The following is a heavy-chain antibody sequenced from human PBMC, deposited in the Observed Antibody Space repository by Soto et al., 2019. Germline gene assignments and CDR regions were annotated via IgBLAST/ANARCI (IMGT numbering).Heavy chain of an antibody. CDR3: ARSPVGDAFNV. CDR1: GFTFSSYS. V-gene: IGHV3-21*01. Sequence: EVQLVESGGGLVKPGGSLRLSCAASGFTFSSYSMNWVRQASGKGLEWVSSISSGRDYIFYADSVKGRFTSSIDNAKNSLFLQMTSLTAEDTAVYYCARSPVGDAFNVWGQGTVVTVSS. CDR2: ISSGRDYI. J-gene: IGHJ3*01.